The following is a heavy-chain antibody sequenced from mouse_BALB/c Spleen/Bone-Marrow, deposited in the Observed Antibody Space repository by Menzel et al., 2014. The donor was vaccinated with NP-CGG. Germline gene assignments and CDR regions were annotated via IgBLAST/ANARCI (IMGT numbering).Heavy chain of an antibody. Sequence: VKLQESGPGLVAPSQRLSISCTVSGFSLTSYGVHWVRQPPGQGLEWLGAIWAGGSTNYNSALMSRLTISKDNSKSXFFLKMNSLQTDDTAMYYCAREGRGYYGSSGAAMDYWGQGTKVTVSS. D-gene: IGHD1-1*01. CDR2: IWAGGST. CDR1: GFSLTSYG. J-gene: IGHJ4*01. CDR3: AREGRGYYGSSGAAMDY. V-gene: IGHV2-9*02.